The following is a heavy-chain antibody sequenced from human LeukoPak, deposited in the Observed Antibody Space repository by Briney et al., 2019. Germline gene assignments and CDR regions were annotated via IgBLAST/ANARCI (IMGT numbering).Heavy chain of an antibody. V-gene: IGHV1-2*02. CDR2: INPNSGGT. D-gene: IGHD6-13*01. CDR3: ARNPIAAAGTAGYYGMDV. Sequence: ASVKVSCKASGYTFTGYYMHWVRQAPGQGLEWMGWINPNSGGTNYAQKFQGRVTMTRDTSISTAYMELSRLRSDDTAVYYCARNPIAAAGTAGYYGMDVWGQGTTVTVSS. J-gene: IGHJ6*02. CDR1: GYTFTGYY.